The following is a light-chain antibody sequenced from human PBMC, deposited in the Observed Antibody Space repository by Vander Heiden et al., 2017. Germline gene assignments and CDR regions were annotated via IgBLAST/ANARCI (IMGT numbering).Light chain of an antibody. CDR3: CSYTGRYSVI. Sequence: QSALTQLRSVSGSPGQSVTISCTGTSSDVGAYNDVSWYQHHPGKAPKLVIYEVAERPSGVPDRFSGSKSGNMASLTISGLQAEDEGDYYCCSYTGRYSVIFGGGTKLAVL. V-gene: IGLV2-11*01. CDR1: SSDVGAYND. CDR2: EVA. J-gene: IGLJ2*01.